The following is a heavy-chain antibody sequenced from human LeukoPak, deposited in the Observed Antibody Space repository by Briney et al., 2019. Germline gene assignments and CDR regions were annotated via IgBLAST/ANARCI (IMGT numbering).Heavy chain of an antibody. D-gene: IGHD2/OR15-2a*01. CDR2: THYSGSS. Sequence: SETLSLTCTVSGGSISGYSWSWIRQPPGKGLEWIGYTHYSGSSNYNPSLKSRVTISVDTSKNQLSLKVSSVTAADTAVYYCARCGRNNRGYYYMEDWGKGTTVTVSS. J-gene: IGHJ6*03. CDR3: ARCGRNNRGYYYMED. V-gene: IGHV4-59*01. CDR1: GGSISGYS.